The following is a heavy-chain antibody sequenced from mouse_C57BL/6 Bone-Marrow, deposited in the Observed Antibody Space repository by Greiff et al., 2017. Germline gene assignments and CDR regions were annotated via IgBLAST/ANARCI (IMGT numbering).Heavy chain of an antibody. V-gene: IGHV14-4*01. CDR1: GFNIKDDY. J-gene: IGHJ3*01. D-gene: IGHD1-1*01. Sequence: EVQLVESGAELVRPGASVKLSCTASGFNIKDDYMHWVKQRPEQGLEWIGWIDPENGDTEYAPKFQGKATITADTSSKTAYLQLSSLTSADTAFYDCSTNNCGSLAWFAYWGKGTLVNVSA. CDR3: STNNCGSLAWFAY. CDR2: IDPENGDT.